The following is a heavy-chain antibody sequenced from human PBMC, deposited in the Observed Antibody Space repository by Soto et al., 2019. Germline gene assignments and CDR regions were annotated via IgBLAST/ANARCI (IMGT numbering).Heavy chain of an antibody. CDR2: ISSSGSTI. CDR1: GFTFSDYY. V-gene: IGHV3-11*01. Sequence: GGSLRLSCAASGFTFSDYYMSWIRQAPGKGLEWVSYISSSGSTIYYADSLKGRFTISRDNGKNALYLKMNSLRAEDTAVYYCARDEPKLETYYDFWSGPTPGHWFDPWGQGTLVTVSS. D-gene: IGHD3-3*01. J-gene: IGHJ5*02. CDR3: ARDEPKLETYYDFWSGPTPGHWFDP.